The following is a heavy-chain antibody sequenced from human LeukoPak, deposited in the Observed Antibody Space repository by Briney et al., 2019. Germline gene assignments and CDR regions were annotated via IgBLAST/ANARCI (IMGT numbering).Heavy chain of an antibody. D-gene: IGHD6-13*01. CDR3: AKDLVWGIAAAGTGGRAFDY. CDR2: IRYDGSNK. Sequence: GGSLRLSCAASGFTFSSYGMHWVRQAPGKGLEWVAFIRYDGSNKYYADSVKGRFTISRDNSKNTLYLQMNSLRAEDTAVYYCAKDLVWGIAAAGTGGRAFDYWGQGTLVTVSS. J-gene: IGHJ4*02. CDR1: GFTFSSYG. V-gene: IGHV3-30*02.